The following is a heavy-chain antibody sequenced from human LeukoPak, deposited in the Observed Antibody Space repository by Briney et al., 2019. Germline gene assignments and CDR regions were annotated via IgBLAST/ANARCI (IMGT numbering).Heavy chain of an antibody. CDR1: GFTFSSYA. V-gene: IGHV3-30-3*01. CDR3: ARGPQLSY. Sequence: QPGGSLRLSCAASGFTFSSYAMHWVRQAPGKGLEWVAVISYDGSNKYYADSVKGRFTISRDNSKNTLYLQMNSLRAEDTAVYYCARGPQLSYWGQGTLVTVSS. CDR2: ISYDGSNK. J-gene: IGHJ4*02.